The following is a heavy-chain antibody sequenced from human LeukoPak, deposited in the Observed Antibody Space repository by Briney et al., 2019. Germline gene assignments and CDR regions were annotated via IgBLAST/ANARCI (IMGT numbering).Heavy chain of an antibody. Sequence: GGSLRLSCAASGFTFSNYGMHWARQAPGKGLEWVALIWYDGTNKYYTDSVRGRFTISRENTQNTLYLQMNSLRVEDTALYYCAREGPRGNSQFDYWGQGTLVTVSS. J-gene: IGHJ4*02. D-gene: IGHD2/OR15-2a*01. CDR1: GFTFSNYG. V-gene: IGHV3-33*01. CDR3: AREGPRGNSQFDY. CDR2: IWYDGTNK.